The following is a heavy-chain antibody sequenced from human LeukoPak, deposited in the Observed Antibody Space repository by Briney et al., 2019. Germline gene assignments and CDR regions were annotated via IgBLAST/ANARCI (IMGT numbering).Heavy chain of an antibody. Sequence: ASVKVSCKASGYTFTGYYMHWVRQAPGQGLEWMGRINPNSGGTNYAQKFQGRVTMTRDTSISTAYMELSRLRSDDTAVYYCARELCSGGSCYSDYWGQGTLVTVSS. D-gene: IGHD2-15*01. CDR2: INPNSGGT. V-gene: IGHV1-2*06. J-gene: IGHJ4*02. CDR3: ARELCSGGSCYSDY. CDR1: GYTFTGYY.